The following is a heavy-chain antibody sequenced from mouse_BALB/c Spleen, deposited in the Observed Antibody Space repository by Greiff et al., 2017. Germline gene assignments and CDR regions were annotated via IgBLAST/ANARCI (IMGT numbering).Heavy chain of an antibody. CDR3: ARWEDFPSMDY. J-gene: IGHJ4*01. CDR1: GYTFTSYW. CDR2: INPSNGRT. Sequence: VQRVESGAELAKPGASVKLSCKASGYTFTSYWMHWVKQRPGQGLEWIGEINPSNGRTNYNEKFKSKATLTVDKSSSTAYMQLSSLTSEDSAVYYCARWEDFPSMDYWGQGTSVTVSS. D-gene: IGHD4-1*01. V-gene: IGHV1S81*02.